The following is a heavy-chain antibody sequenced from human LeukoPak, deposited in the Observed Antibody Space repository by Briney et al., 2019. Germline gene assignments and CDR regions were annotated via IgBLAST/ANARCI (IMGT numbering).Heavy chain of an antibody. J-gene: IGHJ6*02. CDR3: AREEHYDFWSGYYYYYGMDV. Sequence: GGSLRLSCAASGFTFSSYWMGWVRQAPGKGLEWVANIKQDGSEKYYVDSVKGRFTISRDNAKNSLYLQMNSLRAEDTAVYYCAREEHYDFWSGYYYYYGMDVWGQGTTVTVSS. CDR2: IKQDGSEK. V-gene: IGHV3-7*01. D-gene: IGHD3-3*01. CDR1: GFTFSSYW.